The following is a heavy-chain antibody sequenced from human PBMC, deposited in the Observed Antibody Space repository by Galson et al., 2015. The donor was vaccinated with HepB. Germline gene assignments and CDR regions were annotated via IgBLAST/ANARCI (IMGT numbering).Heavy chain of an antibody. J-gene: IGHJ4*02. V-gene: IGHV3-48*01. CDR1: GFSFSSYS. CDR2: ISSSSSTT. D-gene: IGHD6-6*01. Sequence: SLRLSCAASGFSFSSYSMNWVRQAPGKGLEWISYISSSSSTTYYADSVKDRFTISRDNAKNSPYLQMNSLRAEDTAVYYCARDLSGAARYFDYWGQGTLVTVSS. CDR3: ARDLSGAARYFDY.